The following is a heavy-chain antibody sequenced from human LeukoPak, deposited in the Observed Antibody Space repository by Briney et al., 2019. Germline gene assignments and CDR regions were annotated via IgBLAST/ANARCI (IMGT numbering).Heavy chain of an antibody. J-gene: IGHJ4*02. CDR2: ICSNAACA. D-gene: IGHD5-24*01. V-gene: IGHV3-64*02. CDR1: GFSFSSYA. Sequence: PGGSLRLSCAASGFSFSSYAMHWVRQAPGKGLEYVSAICSNAACAYYADSVRGRFRISRDYSKNTVWLQMDNLRVEDMAVYYCVRRDGYNFDYWGRGTLVTVSS. CDR3: VRRDGYNFDY.